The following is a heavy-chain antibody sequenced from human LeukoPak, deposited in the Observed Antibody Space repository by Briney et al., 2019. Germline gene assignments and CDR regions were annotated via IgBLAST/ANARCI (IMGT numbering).Heavy chain of an antibody. CDR1: GFTFSSYT. V-gene: IGHV3-48*02. J-gene: IGHJ4*02. CDR3: ARNRYFDWLPPSFDY. D-gene: IGHD3-9*01. Sequence: PGGSLRLSCAASGFTFSSYTMNWVRQAPGKRLEWVSYISSSSSTIYYADSVKGRFTISRDNAKNSLYLQMNSLRDEDTAVYYCARNRYFDWLPPSFDYWGQGTLVTVSS. CDR2: ISSSSSTI.